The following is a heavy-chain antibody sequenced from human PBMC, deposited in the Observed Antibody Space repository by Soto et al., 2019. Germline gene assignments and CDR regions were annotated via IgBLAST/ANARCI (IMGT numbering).Heavy chain of an antibody. V-gene: IGHV3-23*01. CDR3: AKGGGADYYYGMGV. CDR2: ISGSGGGT. J-gene: IGHJ6*02. CDR1: GFTFSSYA. D-gene: IGHD3-10*01. Sequence: PGGSLSLSCAASGFTFSSYALSWVRPGPGKGLEWVSAISGSGGGTYYADSVKGRFTISRDNSKNTVYLQMNSLRAEDTAVYFCAKGGGADYYYGMGVWGQGTTVTVSS.